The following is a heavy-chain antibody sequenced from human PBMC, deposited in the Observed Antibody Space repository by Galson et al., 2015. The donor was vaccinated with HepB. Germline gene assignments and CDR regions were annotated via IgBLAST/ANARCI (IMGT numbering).Heavy chain of an antibody. Sequence: SLRLSCAASGLTFGHHGMHWVRQAPGKGLEWVAVISYDGGSKYYADSVKGRFTISRDNSKNTTYLQMNSLRNEDTAVYYCARGGRFDAWGGLDYWGQGTLVTVSS. CDR1: GLTFGHHG. V-gene: IGHV3-30*03. D-gene: IGHD7-27*01. CDR3: ARGGRFDAWGGLDY. J-gene: IGHJ4*02. CDR2: ISYDGGSK.